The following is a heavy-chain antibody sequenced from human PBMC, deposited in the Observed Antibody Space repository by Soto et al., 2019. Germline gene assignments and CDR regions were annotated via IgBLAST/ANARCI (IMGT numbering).Heavy chain of an antibody. CDR1: GNSFTDYG. CDR2: VNTYKGNT. D-gene: IGHD1-7*01. V-gene: IGHV1-18*01. J-gene: IGHJ4*02. CDR3: ARERGNYMYFDY. Sequence: QVQLVQSGAEVKKPGASVKVSCKASGNSFTDYGFTWVRQAPGKGLEWMGWVNTYKGNTNYAQKFQGRVTMTTDTSTSTAYMELRGLRSDDTALYYCARERGNYMYFDYWGQGTLVTVSS.